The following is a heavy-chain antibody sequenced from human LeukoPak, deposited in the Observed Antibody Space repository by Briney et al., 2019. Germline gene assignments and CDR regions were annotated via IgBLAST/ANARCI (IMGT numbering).Heavy chain of an antibody. CDR3: ARHLRAVAGGRYFDY. J-gene: IGHJ4*02. Sequence: ASETLSLTCTVSGGSISGYYWSWIRQPPGKGLEWIGYIYHNGGTNYNTSLQSRLTISIDTSKNQFSLKLSSVTAADTAVYYCARHLRAVAGGRYFDYWGQGTQVTVSS. CDR1: GGSISGYY. V-gene: IGHV4-59*08. D-gene: IGHD6-19*01. CDR2: IYHNGGT.